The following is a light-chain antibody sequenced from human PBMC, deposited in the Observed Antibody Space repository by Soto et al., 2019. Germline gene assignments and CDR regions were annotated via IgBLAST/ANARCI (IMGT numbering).Light chain of an antibody. Sequence: QSVLTQPPSASGSPGQSVTISCTGTKNDIGVYDFVSWYQHHPGKAPRLIIYEVVQRPSGVPDRFSGSKSGNTASLTISGLQADDEADYYCCSYGGRSTYVFGTGTKVTVL. CDR2: EVV. CDR3: CSYGGRSTYV. CDR1: KNDIGVYDF. J-gene: IGLJ1*01. V-gene: IGLV2-8*01.